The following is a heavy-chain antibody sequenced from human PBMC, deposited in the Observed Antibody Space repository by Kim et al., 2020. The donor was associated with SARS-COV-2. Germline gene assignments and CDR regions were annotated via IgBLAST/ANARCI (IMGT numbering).Heavy chain of an antibody. V-gene: IGHV4-39*01. D-gene: IGHD5-12*01. CDR3: ASLYSGYDYSDY. J-gene: IGHJ4*02. Sequence: YYNPSLKSRVTISVDTSKNQFSLKLGSVTAADTAVYYCASLYSGYDYSDYWGQGTLVTVSS.